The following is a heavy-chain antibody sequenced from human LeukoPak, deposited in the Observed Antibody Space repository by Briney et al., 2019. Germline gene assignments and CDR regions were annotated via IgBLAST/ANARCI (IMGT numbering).Heavy chain of an antibody. CDR2: ISYDGSNK. D-gene: IGHD3-10*01. CDR1: GFTFSSYW. CDR3: AREVGLWFGELLIGNWFDP. Sequence: PGGSLRLSCAASGFTFSSYWMSWVRQAPGKGLEWVAVISYDGSNKYYADSVKGRFTISRDNSKNTLYLQMNSLRAEDTAVYYCAREVGLWFGELLIGNWFDPWGQGTLVTVSS. V-gene: IGHV3-30*03. J-gene: IGHJ5*02.